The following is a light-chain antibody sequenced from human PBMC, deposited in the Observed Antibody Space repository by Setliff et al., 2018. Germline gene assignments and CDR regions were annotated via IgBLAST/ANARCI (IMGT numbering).Light chain of an antibody. CDR2: EVS. V-gene: IGLV2-14*02. CDR1: SSDVGSYNL. Sequence: QSALTQPASVSGSPGQSITISCIGTSSDVGSYNLVSWYQQHPGKAPKLIIYEVSKRPSGVSNRFSGSKSGNTASLTISGLQAEDEADYYCSSYSSSNIPFVFGTGTKVTVL. CDR3: SSYSSSNIPFV. J-gene: IGLJ1*01.